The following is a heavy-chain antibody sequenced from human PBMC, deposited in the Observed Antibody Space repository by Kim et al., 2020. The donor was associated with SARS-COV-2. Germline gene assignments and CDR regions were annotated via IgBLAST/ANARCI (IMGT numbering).Heavy chain of an antibody. Sequence: SETLSLTCTVSGGSISSGGYYWSWIRQHPGKGLEWIGYIYYSGSTYYNPSLKSRVTISVDTSKNQFSLKLSSVTAADTAVYYCARGGGFIYYDSSGYYPIDYWGQGTLVTVSS. J-gene: IGHJ4*02. CDR1: GGSISSGGYY. CDR3: ARGGGFIYYDSSGYYPIDY. D-gene: IGHD3-22*01. V-gene: IGHV4-31*03. CDR2: IYYSGST.